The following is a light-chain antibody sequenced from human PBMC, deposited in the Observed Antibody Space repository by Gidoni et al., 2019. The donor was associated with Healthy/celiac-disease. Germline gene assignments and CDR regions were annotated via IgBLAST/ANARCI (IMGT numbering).Light chain of an antibody. V-gene: IGKV3-11*01. Sequence: IVLTQSPATLSLSPGERATLSCRASQSVSSYLAWYQQKPGQAPRLLIYDASNRATGIPARFSGSGSGTDFTLTISSLEPEDFAVYYCQQRSNWPPHTFXGXTKVEIK. J-gene: IGKJ4*01. CDR3: QQRSNWPPHT. CDR1: QSVSSY. CDR2: DAS.